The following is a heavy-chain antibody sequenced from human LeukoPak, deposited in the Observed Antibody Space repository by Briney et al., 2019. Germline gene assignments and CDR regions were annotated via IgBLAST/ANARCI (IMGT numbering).Heavy chain of an antibody. D-gene: IGHD4-17*01. J-gene: IGHJ4*02. CDR2: FDPEDGET. Sequence: ASVKVSRKVSGNTLIALSMHWVRQAPGKGPEWMGGFDPEDGETIYPQKFQGRVTMTEDTSTDTAYMELSSLRSEDTAVYYCTTHIDYGSHFDYWGQGTLVTVSS. V-gene: IGHV1-24*01. CDR1: GNTLIALS. CDR3: TTHIDYGSHFDY.